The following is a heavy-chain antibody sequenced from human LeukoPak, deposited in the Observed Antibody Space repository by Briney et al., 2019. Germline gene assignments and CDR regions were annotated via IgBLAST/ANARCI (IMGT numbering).Heavy chain of an antibody. Sequence: GGSLRLSCAASGFTFSSYAMSWVRQAPGKGLEWVSAISGSGGSTYYADSVKGRFTISRDNSKNTLYLQMNSLRAEDTAVYYCAETGGSWWGYYYYYGMDVWGQGTTVTVSS. D-gene: IGHD6-13*01. CDR2: ISGSGGST. CDR1: GFTFSSYA. J-gene: IGHJ6*02. CDR3: AETGGSWWGYYYYYGMDV. V-gene: IGHV3-23*01.